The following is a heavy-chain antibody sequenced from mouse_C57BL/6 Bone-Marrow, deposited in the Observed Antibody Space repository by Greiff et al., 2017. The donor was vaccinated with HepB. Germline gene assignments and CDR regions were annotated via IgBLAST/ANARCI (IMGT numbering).Heavy chain of an antibody. CDR1: GYTFTSYW. CDR3: ARCYYDYDRGFAY. V-gene: IGHV1-59*01. CDR2: IDPSDSYT. J-gene: IGHJ3*01. Sequence: QVQLQQPGAELVRPGTSVKLSCKASGYTFTSYWMHWVKQRPGQGLEWIGVIDPSDSYTNYNQKFKGKATVTVDTSSSTAYMQLSSLTSEDSAVYYCARCYYDYDRGFAYWGQGTLVTVSA. D-gene: IGHD2-4*01.